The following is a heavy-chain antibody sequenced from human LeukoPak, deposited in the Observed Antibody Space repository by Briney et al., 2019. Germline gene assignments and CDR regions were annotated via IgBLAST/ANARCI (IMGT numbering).Heavy chain of an antibody. CDR3: ARSPPRLWLGELFEWQPKSWINDY. CDR2: ISSSSSYI. Sequence: GGSLRLSCAASGFTFSSYSMNWVRQAPGKGLEWVSSISSSSSYIYYADSVKGRFTISRDNAKNSLYLQMNSLRAEDTAVYYCARSPPRLWLGELFEWQPKSWINDYWGQGTLVTVSS. CDR1: GFTFSSYS. D-gene: IGHD3-10*01. J-gene: IGHJ4*02. V-gene: IGHV3-21*01.